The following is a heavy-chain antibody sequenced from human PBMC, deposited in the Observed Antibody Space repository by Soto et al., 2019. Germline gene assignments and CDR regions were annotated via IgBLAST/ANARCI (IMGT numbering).Heavy chain of an antibody. CDR3: ASWSGEFDPWFDY. CDR2: IYYSGST. D-gene: IGHD3-10*01. J-gene: IGHJ4*02. Sequence: PSETLSITCTVSGGSISSGGYYWSWIRQHPGKGLEWIGYIYYSGSTYYNPSLKSRVTISVDTSKNQFSLKLSSVTAADTAVYNCASWSGEFDPWFDYWAQRTLLPVSS. V-gene: IGHV4-31*03. CDR1: GGSISSGGYY.